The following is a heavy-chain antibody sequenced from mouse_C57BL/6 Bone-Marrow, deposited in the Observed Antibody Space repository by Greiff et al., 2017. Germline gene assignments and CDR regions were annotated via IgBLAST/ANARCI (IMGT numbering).Heavy chain of an antibody. J-gene: IGHJ4*01. Sequence: EVKVVESGGGLVQPGGSMKLSCAASGFTFSDAWMDWVRQSPEKGLELVAEIRNKANNHATYYAESVKGRFTISRDDSKSSVYLQMNSLRAEETGIYYCTRTDYYAMDYWGQGTSVTVSS. V-gene: IGHV6-6*01. CDR3: TRTDYYAMDY. CDR1: GFTFSDAW. CDR2: IRNKANNHAT.